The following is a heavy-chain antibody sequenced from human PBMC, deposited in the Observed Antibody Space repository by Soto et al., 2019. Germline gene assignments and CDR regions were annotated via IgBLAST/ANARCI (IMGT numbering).Heavy chain of an antibody. D-gene: IGHD2-15*01. V-gene: IGHV4-4*02. CDR2: VYHNGTS. Sequence: ASETLSLTCVVSGGSIRSTNWWAWVRQTAGKGLEWIGEVYHNGTSNYNPSLKGRATISVDRSKDQVSLRLNSVIDADTAVYYCASDLDRSRSVTSCHAMDVWGQGTPVTVSS. CDR1: GGSIRSTNW. J-gene: IGHJ6*02. CDR3: ASDLDRSRSVTSCHAMDV.